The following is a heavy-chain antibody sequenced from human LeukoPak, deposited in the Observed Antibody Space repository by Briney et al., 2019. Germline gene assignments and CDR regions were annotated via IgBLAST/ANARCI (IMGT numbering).Heavy chain of an antibody. Sequence: GGSLRLSCAASGLTFSSYGMSWVRQAPGRGLEWVSAISTTGGTTYYADSVRGRFTISRDNSRNTLYLQMNSLRAEDTAVYYCARDMVRGVFTTRTIDYWGQGTLVTVSS. CDR1: GLTFSSYG. CDR2: ISTTGGTT. CDR3: ARDMVRGVFTTRTIDY. V-gene: IGHV3-23*01. J-gene: IGHJ4*02. D-gene: IGHD3-10*01.